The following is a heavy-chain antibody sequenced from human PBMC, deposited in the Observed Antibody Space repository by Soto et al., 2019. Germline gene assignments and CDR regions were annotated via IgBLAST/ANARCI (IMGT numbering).Heavy chain of an antibody. CDR1: GYTFTSYD. D-gene: IGHD6-19*01. J-gene: IGHJ3*02. CDR3: ARGLNRWLVRGVLGAFDI. Sequence: ASVKVSCKASGYTFTSYDINWVRQATGQGLEWMGWMNPNSGNTGYAQKFQGRVTMTRNTSISTAYMELSSLRSEDTAVYYCARGLNRWLVRGVLGAFDIWGQGTRVTVAS. V-gene: IGHV1-8*01. CDR2: MNPNSGNT.